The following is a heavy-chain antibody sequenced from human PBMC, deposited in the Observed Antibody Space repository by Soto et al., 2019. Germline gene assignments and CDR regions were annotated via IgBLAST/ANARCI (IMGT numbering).Heavy chain of an antibody. J-gene: IGHJ6*02. Sequence: SVKVSCKASGGTFSSYAISWVRQAPGQGLEWMGGIIPIFGTANYAQKFQGRVTITADESTSTAYMELSSLRSEDTAVYYCARTNLDPSGYSYGDYYYYYGMDVWGQGTTVTVSS. CDR1: GGTFSSYA. D-gene: IGHD5-18*01. CDR2: IIPIFGTA. CDR3: ARTNLDPSGYSYGDYYYYYGMDV. V-gene: IGHV1-69*13.